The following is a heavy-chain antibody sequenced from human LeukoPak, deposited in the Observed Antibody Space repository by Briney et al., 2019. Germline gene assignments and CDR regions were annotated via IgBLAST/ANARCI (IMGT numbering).Heavy chain of an antibody. CDR1: GGSISSGGYY. J-gene: IGHJ4*02. CDR3: ARDAITFGGVIVLSYYFDY. D-gene: IGHD3-16*02. Sequence: SETLSLTCTVSGGSISSGGYYWSWIRQPPGKGLEWIGYIYHSGSTYYNPSLKSRVTISVDRSKNQFSLKLSSVTAADTAVYYCARDAITFGGVIVLSYYFDYWGQGTLVTVSS. V-gene: IGHV4-30-2*01. CDR2: IYHSGST.